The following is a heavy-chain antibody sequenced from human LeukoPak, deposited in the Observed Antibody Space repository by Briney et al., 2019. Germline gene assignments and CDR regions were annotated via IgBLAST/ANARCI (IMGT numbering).Heavy chain of an antibody. Sequence: SVKVSCKASGGTFSSYAISWVRQAPGQGLEWMGGIIPIFGTANYAQKFQGRVTITTDESTSTAYMELSGLRSEDTAVYYCARGRWLQPWGYFDYWGQGTLVTVSS. CDR2: IIPIFGTA. CDR3: ARGRWLQPWGYFDY. V-gene: IGHV1-69*05. CDR1: GGTFSSYA. J-gene: IGHJ4*02. D-gene: IGHD5-24*01.